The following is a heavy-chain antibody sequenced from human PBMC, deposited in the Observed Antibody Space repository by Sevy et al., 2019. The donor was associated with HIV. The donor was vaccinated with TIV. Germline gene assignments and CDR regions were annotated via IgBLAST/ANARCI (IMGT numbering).Heavy chain of an antibody. CDR2: ISAYNANT. D-gene: IGHD2-2*01. V-gene: IGHV1-18*01. J-gene: IGHJ4*02. Sequence: ASVKVSCKASGYTFTSYGISWVRQAPGQGLEWMGWISAYNANTNSAQKLQGRVTMTTDTSTSTAYMELRSLRSDDTAVDYCARDDCPNTSCHGSLLYWGQGTLVTVSS. CDR3: ARDDCPNTSCHGSLLY. CDR1: GYTFTSYG.